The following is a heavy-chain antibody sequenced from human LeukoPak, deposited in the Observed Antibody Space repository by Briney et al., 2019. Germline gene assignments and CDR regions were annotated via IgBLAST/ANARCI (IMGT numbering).Heavy chain of an antibody. CDR3: AGETRETGRRYHQTDTFDI. Sequence: GGSLRLSCAASGFTFSDYWMHWVRQAPGEGLVWVSRINSDATRPSYADSVKGRFTISRDNAKNTLYLQMNSLRADDTALYYCAGETRETGRRYHQTDTFDIWGQGTLVSVSS. J-gene: IGHJ3*02. CDR2: INSDATRP. V-gene: IGHV3-74*01. CDR1: GFTFSDYW. D-gene: IGHD3-16*02.